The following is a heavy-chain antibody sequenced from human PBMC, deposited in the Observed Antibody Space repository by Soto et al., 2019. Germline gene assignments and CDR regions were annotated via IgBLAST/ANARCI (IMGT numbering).Heavy chain of an antibody. J-gene: IGHJ4*02. CDR3: AKDLSTPTENCFDY. Sequence: GGSLRLSCAASGFTFSSYGMHWVRQAPGKGLEWVAVISYDGSNKYYADSVKGRFTISRDNSKNTLYLQMNSLRAEDTAVYYCAKDLSTPTENCFDYWGQGTLVTVSS. CDR1: GFTFSSYG. V-gene: IGHV3-30*18. CDR2: ISYDGSNK.